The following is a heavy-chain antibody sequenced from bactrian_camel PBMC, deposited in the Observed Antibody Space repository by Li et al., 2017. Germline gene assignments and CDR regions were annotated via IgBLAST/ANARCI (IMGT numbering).Heavy chain of an antibody. Sequence: QLVESGGGSVQTGGSLRLSCKVSGYTYRTYSLAWFRQAPGKEREGVATLDSVGSTNYADSVKGRFTISLDNAKNTVYLQMNSLKPEDTAVHYCATDYGLGVFGYWGQGTQVTVS. V-gene: IGHV3S53*01. J-gene: IGHJ6*01. CDR3: ATDYGLGVFGY. D-gene: IGHD5*01. CDR1: GYTYRTYS. CDR2: LDSVGST.